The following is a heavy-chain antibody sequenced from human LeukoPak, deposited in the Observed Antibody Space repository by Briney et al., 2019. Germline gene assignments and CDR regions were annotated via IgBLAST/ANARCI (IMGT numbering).Heavy chain of an antibody. D-gene: IGHD4-17*01. CDR2: TYYRSKWYN. Sequence: SQTLSLTCAISGDSVSSNSATWNWIRQSPSRGLEWLGRTYYRSKWYNDYAVSVKSRITINPDTSKTQVSLQLNSVTPADTAVYYCARLPLAQSTVDYWGQGTLVTVSS. J-gene: IGHJ4*02. V-gene: IGHV6-1*01. CDR1: GDSVSSNSAT. CDR3: ARLPLAQSTVDY.